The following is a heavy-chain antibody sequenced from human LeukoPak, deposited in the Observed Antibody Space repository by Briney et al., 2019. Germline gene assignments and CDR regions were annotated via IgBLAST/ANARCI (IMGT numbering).Heavy chain of an antibody. CDR3: ARGEYYYDSSGYYGGFDY. J-gene: IGHJ4*02. CDR1: GFTFSTYG. CDR2: IWYDGSNK. Sequence: GGSLRLSCAASGFTFSTYGMNWVRQAPGKGLEWLAVIWYDGSNKYYADSVKGRFTISRDNSKNTLYLQMNSLRAEDTAVYYCARGEYYYDSSGYYGGFDYWGQGTLVTVSS. D-gene: IGHD3-22*01. V-gene: IGHV3-33*01.